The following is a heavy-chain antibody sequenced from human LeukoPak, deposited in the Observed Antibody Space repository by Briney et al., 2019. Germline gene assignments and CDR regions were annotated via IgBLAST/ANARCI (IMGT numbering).Heavy chain of an antibody. CDR2: INSDGSST. D-gene: IGHD6-19*01. CDR3: ARDGRAVAGFYYFDY. Sequence: GGTLRLSCEASGFTFSSYCIHWVRHAPGKGLVWVSCINSDGSSTSYADSVKGRFTISRDNAKNTLYLQMNSLRAEDTAVYYCARDGRAVAGFYYFDYWGQGTLVTVPS. J-gene: IGHJ4*02. V-gene: IGHV3-74*01. CDR1: GFTFSSYC.